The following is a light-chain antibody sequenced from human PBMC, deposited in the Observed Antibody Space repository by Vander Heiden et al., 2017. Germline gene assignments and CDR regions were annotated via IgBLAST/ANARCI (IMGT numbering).Light chain of an antibody. CDR2: QDN. Sequence: SYELNQPPSVSVSPGQPASITCSGDKLGDKYACWYQQKPGQSPVLVIYQDNKRPSGIPERFSGSNSGNTATLTISGTQAMDEADYYCQAWDSSTVVFGGGTKLTVL. CDR3: QAWDSSTVV. V-gene: IGLV3-1*01. CDR1: KLGDKY. J-gene: IGLJ2*01.